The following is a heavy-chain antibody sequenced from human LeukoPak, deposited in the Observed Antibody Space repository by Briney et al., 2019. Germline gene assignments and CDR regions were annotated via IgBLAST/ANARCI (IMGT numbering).Heavy chain of an antibody. CDR1: GFTFSSYN. Sequence: GSLRLSCAASGFTFSSYNMNWVRQAPGKGLEWVSFIGSSGGYIYYADSVKGRFTISRGNAKNSLNLQMNSLRAEDTAVYYCARGIIGTYSDDHWGQGTLVTVSS. CDR2: IGSSGGYI. CDR3: ARGIIGTYSDDH. J-gene: IGHJ4*02. V-gene: IGHV3-21*01. D-gene: IGHD1-26*01.